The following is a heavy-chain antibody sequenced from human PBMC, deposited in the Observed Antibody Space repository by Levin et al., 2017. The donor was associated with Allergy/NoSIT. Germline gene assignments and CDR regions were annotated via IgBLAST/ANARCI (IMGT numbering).Heavy chain of an antibody. CDR1: GITFSNAW. V-gene: IGHV3-15*01. D-gene: IGHD6-13*01. CDR3: SNNSSSWYYFDY. Sequence: GESLKISCAASGITFSNAWMSWARQAPGKGLEWVGRIKSKTDGGTTEYAAPVKVRITISRDDSKYTLYLHMNSLKTEDTAVYFCSNNSSSWYYFDYWGQGTLVTVSS. J-gene: IGHJ4*02. CDR2: IKSKTDGGTT.